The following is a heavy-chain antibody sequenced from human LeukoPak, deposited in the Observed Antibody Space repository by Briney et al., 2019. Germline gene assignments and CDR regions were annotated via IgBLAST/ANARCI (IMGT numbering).Heavy chain of an antibody. Sequence: SETLSLTCTVSGGSVSTYYWSWIRQSAGKGLEWLGHISSSGSTTYNPSLKSRVTMSVDTSKNQFSLRLSSVTAADTAVYYCARQQQLVLGYFDYWGQGTLVTVSS. V-gene: IGHV4-4*07. CDR1: GGSVSTYY. D-gene: IGHD6-13*01. CDR3: ARQQQLVLGYFDY. CDR2: ISSSGST. J-gene: IGHJ4*02.